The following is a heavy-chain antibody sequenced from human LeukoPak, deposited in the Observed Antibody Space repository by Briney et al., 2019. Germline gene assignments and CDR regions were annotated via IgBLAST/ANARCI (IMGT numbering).Heavy chain of an antibody. Sequence: SETLSLTCTVSGYSISSGYYWGWIRQPPGKGLEWIGSIYHSGSTYYNPSLKSRVTISVDTSKNQFSLKLSSVTAADTAVYYCARDFCGWASSGCHRSDSFDYWGQGTLVTVSS. V-gene: IGHV4-38-2*02. J-gene: IGHJ4*02. CDR2: IYHSGST. D-gene: IGHD6-19*01. CDR1: GYSISSGYY. CDR3: ARDFCGWASSGCHRSDSFDY.